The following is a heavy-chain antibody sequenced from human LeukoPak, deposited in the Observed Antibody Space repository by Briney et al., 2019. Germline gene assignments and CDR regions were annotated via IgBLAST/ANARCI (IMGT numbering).Heavy chain of an antibody. V-gene: IGHV3-21*01. CDR2: ISSSSSYI. J-gene: IGHJ5*02. CDR3: ARDREPRGYSSSWYP. D-gene: IGHD6-13*01. Sequence: GGSLRLSCAASGFTFSSYGMSWVRQAPGKGLEWVSSISSSSSYIYYADSVKGRFTISRDNAKNSLYLQMNSLRAEDTAVYYCARDREPRGYSSSWYPWGQGTLVTVSS. CDR1: GFTFSSYG.